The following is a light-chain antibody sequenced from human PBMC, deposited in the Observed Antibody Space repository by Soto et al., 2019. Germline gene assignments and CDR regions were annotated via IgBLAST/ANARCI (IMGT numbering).Light chain of an antibody. Sequence: EIVMTQSPATLSVSPGETAPLYCRASPSVSRYLAWYQHRPGQAPRLLIYDASTRATGIPARFSGSGSGTECTLTVSGLQSVDFAVYSCQQCSDWPLFTFGQGTRLEIK. J-gene: IGKJ5*01. V-gene: IGKV3-15*01. CDR2: DAS. CDR3: QQCSDWPLFT. CDR1: PSVSRY.